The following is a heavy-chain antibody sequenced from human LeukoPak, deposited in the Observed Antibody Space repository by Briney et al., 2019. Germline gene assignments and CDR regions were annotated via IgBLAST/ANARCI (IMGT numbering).Heavy chain of an antibody. CDR3: ARGYYYGTTGHFDS. J-gene: IGHJ4*02. V-gene: IGHV3-33*01. CDR2: IWNDGGKK. Sequence: GGSLRLSCAASGFTFSSYGMHWVRQAPDKGLDWVAVIWNDGGKKYYADSVKGRFTISRDNSKNTLYLQMNSLRAEDTAVFYCARGYYYGTTGHFDSWGQGSLVTVSS. D-gene: IGHD3-22*01. CDR1: GFTFSSYG.